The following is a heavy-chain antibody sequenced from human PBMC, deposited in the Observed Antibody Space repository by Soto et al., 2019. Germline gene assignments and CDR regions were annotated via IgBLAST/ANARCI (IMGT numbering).Heavy chain of an antibody. CDR2: TGGSGGST. Sequence: GGSLRLSCAASGFTFSSYAMSWVRQAPGKGLEWVSGTGGSGGSTYYADSVKGRFTISRNNSKSTLYLQMNSLRAGDTAVYYCVKDPYDLHPFTYWGQGTLVTVSS. CDR3: VKDPYDLHPFTY. D-gene: IGHD3-3*01. V-gene: IGHV3-23*01. J-gene: IGHJ4*02. CDR1: GFTFSSYA.